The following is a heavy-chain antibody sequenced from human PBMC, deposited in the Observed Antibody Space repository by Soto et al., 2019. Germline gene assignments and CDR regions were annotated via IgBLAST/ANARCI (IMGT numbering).Heavy chain of an antibody. CDR1: GGTFSSYA. Sequence: SVKVSCKASGGTFSSYAISWVRQAPGQGLEWMGGIIPIFGTANYAQKFQGRVTITADESTSTAYMELSSLRSEDTAVYYCVLGSSSDFPQDYFDYWGQGTLVTVSS. V-gene: IGHV1-69*13. D-gene: IGHD6-6*01. J-gene: IGHJ4*02. CDR2: IIPIFGTA. CDR3: VLGSSSDFPQDYFDY.